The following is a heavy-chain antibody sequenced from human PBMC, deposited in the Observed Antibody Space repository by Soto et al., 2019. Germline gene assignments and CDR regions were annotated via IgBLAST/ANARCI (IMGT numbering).Heavy chain of an antibody. Sequence: QLQLQESGPGLVKPSETLSLTCTVSGGSISSSSYYWGWIRQPPGKGLEWIGSIYYSGSTYYNPSLKSRVTISVDTSKNQSSLKLSSVTAADTAVYYCATHSSLGYGMDVWGQGTTVTVSS. D-gene: IGHD6-6*01. V-gene: IGHV4-39*01. J-gene: IGHJ6*02. CDR1: GGSISSSSYY. CDR2: IYYSGST. CDR3: ATHSSLGYGMDV.